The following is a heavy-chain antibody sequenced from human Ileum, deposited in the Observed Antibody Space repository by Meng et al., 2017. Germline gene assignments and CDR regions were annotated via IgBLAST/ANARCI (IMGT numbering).Heavy chain of an antibody. D-gene: IGHD3-9*01. Sequence: GKSLKISCAASGFNFGDYAMTWVRQAPGKGLEWVSGINWDGGSPNYADSVRGRFTISRDNAKNSLYLQMNNLRAEDTAFYYCARSATQYFDWVSTNWGQGTLVTVSS. CDR2: INWDGGSP. J-gene: IGHJ4*02. CDR3: ARSATQYFDWVSTN. CDR1: GFNFGDYA. V-gene: IGHV3-20*04.